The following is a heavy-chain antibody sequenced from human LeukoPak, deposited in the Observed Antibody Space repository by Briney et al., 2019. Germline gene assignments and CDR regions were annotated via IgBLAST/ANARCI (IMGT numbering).Heavy chain of an antibody. CDR1: GFTFSSHW. Sequence: LPGGSLRLSCAASGFTFSSHWMTWVRQAPGKGLEWVANIKEDGSKKNYVDSVKGRFTISRDNAKNSLYLQMSGLRAEDTALYYCATPLDYYDTSGRRQGGDWGQGTLVTVSS. J-gene: IGHJ4*02. V-gene: IGHV3-7*03. CDR3: ATPLDYYDTSGRRQGGD. D-gene: IGHD3-22*01. CDR2: IKEDGSKK.